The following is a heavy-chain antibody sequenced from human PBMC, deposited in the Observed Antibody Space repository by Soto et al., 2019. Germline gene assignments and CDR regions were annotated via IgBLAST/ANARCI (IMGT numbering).Heavy chain of an antibody. Sequence: SVKVSCKASGYTFTSYDINWVRQATGQGLEWMGWMNPNSGNTGYAQKFQGRVTMTRNTSISTAYMELSSLRSEDTAVYYCARGGIAAAGTGYYYYGMDVWGQGTTVTVSS. CDR1: GYTFTSYD. D-gene: IGHD6-13*01. V-gene: IGHV1-8*01. CDR3: ARGGIAAAGTGYYYYGMDV. J-gene: IGHJ6*02. CDR2: MNPNSGNT.